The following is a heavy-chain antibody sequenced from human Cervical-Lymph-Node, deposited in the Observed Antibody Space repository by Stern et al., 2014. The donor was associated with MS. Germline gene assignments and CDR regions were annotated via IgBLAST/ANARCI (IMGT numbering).Heavy chain of an antibody. CDR3: ARHCGFRPGCIDY. V-gene: IGHV5-51*01. CDR2: NYPGDSDT. Sequence: VQLGPSGAEVKKPGEYLKISCKGSGYSFTSYWIGWVRPMPGKGLEWMGINYPGDSDTRYSPSFQGQVTISADKSISTAYLQWSSLKASDTAMYYCARHCGFRPGCIDYWGQGTLVTVSS. J-gene: IGHJ4*02. CDR1: GYSFTSYW. D-gene: IGHD2-21*01.